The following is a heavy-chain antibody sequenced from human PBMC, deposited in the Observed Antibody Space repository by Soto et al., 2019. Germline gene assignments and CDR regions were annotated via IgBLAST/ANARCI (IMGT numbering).Heavy chain of an antibody. Sequence: QVQLVESGGGVVQPGRSLRLSCAASGFTFSSYGMHWVRQAPGKGLEWVAVIWYDGSNKYYADSVKGRFTISRDNSKNTRYLQMNSLRAEDTAVYYCARKGHCSGGSCYQYYYYGMDVWGQGTTVTVSS. CDR2: IWYDGSNK. D-gene: IGHD2-15*01. CDR3: ARKGHCSGGSCYQYYYYGMDV. V-gene: IGHV3-33*01. J-gene: IGHJ6*02. CDR1: GFTFSSYG.